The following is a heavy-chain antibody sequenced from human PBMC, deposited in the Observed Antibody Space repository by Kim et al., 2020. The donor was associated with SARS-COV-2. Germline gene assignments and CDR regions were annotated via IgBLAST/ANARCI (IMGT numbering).Heavy chain of an antibody. D-gene: IGHD2-15*01. J-gene: IGHJ3*02. V-gene: IGHV3-53*04. CDR3: ARFNVVHDAFDI. Sequence: GGSLRLSCTASGFSVSSNYMSWVRQAPGKGLEWVAMLQTGGDTQYADSVRGRLTISRHDSKNTLHLQMSSLRDEDTAVYYCARFNVVHDAFDIWGQGTMVTVSS. CDR1: GFSVSSNY. CDR2: LQTGGDT.